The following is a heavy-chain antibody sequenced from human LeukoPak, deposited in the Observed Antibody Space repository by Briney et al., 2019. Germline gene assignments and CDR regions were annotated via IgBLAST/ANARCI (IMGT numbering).Heavy chain of an antibody. J-gene: IGHJ4*02. D-gene: IGHD2-2*01. CDR3: ARSSGHCSSTSCYGEAGRDY. CDR2: ISGSGGST. V-gene: IGHV3-23*01. CDR1: GFTFSSYA. Sequence: PGGSLRLSCAASGFTFSSYAMSWVRQAPGKGLEWVSAISGSGGSTYYADSVKGRFTISRDNSKNTLYLQMNSLRAEDTAVYYCARSSGHCSSTSCYGEAGRDYWGQGTLVTVSS.